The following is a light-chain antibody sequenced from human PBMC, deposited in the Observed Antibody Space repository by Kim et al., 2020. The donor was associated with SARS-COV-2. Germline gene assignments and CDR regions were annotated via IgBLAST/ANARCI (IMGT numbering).Light chain of an antibody. CDR3: ATWDDSLNARV. CDR2: SNN. Sequence: QSVLTQPPSASGTPGQWVTIPCSGSSSNIGSNTVNGYQQVPGTAPKLLIYSNNQRPSGVPDRFSGSKSGTSASLAISGLQSEDEADYYCATWDDSLNARVFGGGTPLTVL. J-gene: IGLJ3*02. V-gene: IGLV1-44*01. CDR1: SSNIGSNT.